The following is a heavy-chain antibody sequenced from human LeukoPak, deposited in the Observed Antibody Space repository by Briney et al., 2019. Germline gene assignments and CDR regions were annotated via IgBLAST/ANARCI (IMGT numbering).Heavy chain of an antibody. Sequence: SVKVSCKASGGTFSSYAISWVRQAPGQGLEWMGGIIPIFGTANYAQKFQGRVTMTRDTSISTAYMELSRLRSDDTAVYYCARVVGAPDDAFDIWGQGTMVTVSS. CDR3: ARVVGAPDDAFDI. D-gene: IGHD1-26*01. V-gene: IGHV1-69*05. CDR2: IIPIFGTA. J-gene: IGHJ3*02. CDR1: GGTFSSYA.